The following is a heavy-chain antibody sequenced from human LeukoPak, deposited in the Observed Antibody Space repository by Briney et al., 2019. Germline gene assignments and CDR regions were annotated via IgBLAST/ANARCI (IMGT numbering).Heavy chain of an antibody. V-gene: IGHV3-74*01. J-gene: IGHJ5*02. CDR3: ARDLGQYYDTSDNWFGP. CDR2: INSDGINT. Sequence: GSLRLSCAASGFTFSNYWMHWVRQAPGKGLVWVSRINSDGINTSYADSVKGRFTISRDNAKNTLNLQMNSRRAEDTAVYYCARDLGQYYDTSDNWFGPWGQGTLVTVSS. D-gene: IGHD3-22*01. CDR1: GFTFSNYW.